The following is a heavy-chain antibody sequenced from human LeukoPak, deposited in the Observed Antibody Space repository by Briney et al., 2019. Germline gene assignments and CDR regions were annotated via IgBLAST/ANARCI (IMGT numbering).Heavy chain of an antibody. CDR1: GFTFSSYS. V-gene: IGHV3-30*02. J-gene: IGHJ4*02. CDR2: IRYDGSNK. D-gene: IGHD2-15*01. Sequence: SGGSLRLSCAASGFTFSSYSMNWVRQAPGKGLEWVAFIRYDGSNKYYADSVKGRFTISRDNSKNTLYLQMNSLRAEDTAVYYCAKDRGYCNGGSCYNWGQGTLVTVSS. CDR3: AKDRGYCNGGSCYN.